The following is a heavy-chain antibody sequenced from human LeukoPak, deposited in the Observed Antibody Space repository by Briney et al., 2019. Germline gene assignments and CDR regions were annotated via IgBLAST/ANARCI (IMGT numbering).Heavy chain of an antibody. J-gene: IGHJ4*02. CDR3: AREDLCGGNVYRCGGSDN. V-gene: IGHV1-18*01. D-gene: IGHD4-23*01. Sequence: ASVKVSCKASGYTFTNFAISWVRQAPGGGLEWTGWINTYNGHTDYAQRLQDRVTMTTDTSTSTAYMELRSLRSDDTAMYYCAREDLCGGNVYRCGGSDNWGQGTLVTVSS. CDR1: GYTFTNFA. CDR2: INTYNGHT.